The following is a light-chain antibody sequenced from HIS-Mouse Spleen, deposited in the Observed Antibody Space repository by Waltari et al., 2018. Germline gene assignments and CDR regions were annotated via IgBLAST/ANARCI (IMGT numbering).Light chain of an antibody. CDR3: NSRDSSGNHWV. CDR1: SLSSYY. Sequence: SSELTQDPAVSVALGQTVRIPCQGDSLSSYYASWYQQKPGQAPVLVIYGKDNRPPGIPDRFSGSSSGNTASLTITGAQAEDEADYYCNSRDSSGNHWVFGGGTKLTVL. CDR2: GKD. J-gene: IGLJ3*02. V-gene: IGLV3-19*01.